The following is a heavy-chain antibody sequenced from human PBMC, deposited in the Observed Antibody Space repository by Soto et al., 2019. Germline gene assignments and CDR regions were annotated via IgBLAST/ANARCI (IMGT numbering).Heavy chain of an antibody. V-gene: IGHV3-30*03. D-gene: IGHD3-16*01. J-gene: IGHJ3*02. CDR3: ARDSRSTGQGAFDI. CDR2: ISHDGSIE. Sequence: QAQLVESGGGVVLPGRSLRLSCAASGFTFNNYAMHWVRQAPGKGLERVAVISHDGSIEYYPDSVKGRFTISRDNSKNTLYLEMNSLRAEDTAVYYCARDSRSTGQGAFDIWGQGTMVIVSS. CDR1: GFTFNNYA.